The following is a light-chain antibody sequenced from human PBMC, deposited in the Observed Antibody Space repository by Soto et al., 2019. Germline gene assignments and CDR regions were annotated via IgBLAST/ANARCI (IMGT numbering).Light chain of an antibody. Sequence: AIRMTQSPSSFSASTGDRVTITCRASQGISRYLAWYQQKTGKAPKTLIYAASTLQSGVPSRFSGSGSGTDFTLTSSCLQSEDFSTYYCQQYYSYPRTFGQGTKVEIK. CDR2: AAS. CDR1: QGISRY. J-gene: IGKJ1*01. V-gene: IGKV1-8*01. CDR3: QQYYSYPRT.